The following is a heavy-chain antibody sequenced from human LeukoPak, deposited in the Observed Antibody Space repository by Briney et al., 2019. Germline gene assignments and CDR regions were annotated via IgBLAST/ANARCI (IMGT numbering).Heavy chain of an antibody. D-gene: IGHD4-11*01. J-gene: IGHJ3*02. CDR3: ARATQGRLQRRAFDI. CDR2: IIPIFGTA. Sequence: SVKVSCKASGGTFSSYAISRVRQAPGQGLEWMGGIIPIFGTANYAQKFQGRVTITADESTSTAYMELSSLRSEDTAVYYCARATQGRLQRRAFDIWGQGTMVTVSS. V-gene: IGHV1-69*13. CDR1: GGTFSSYA.